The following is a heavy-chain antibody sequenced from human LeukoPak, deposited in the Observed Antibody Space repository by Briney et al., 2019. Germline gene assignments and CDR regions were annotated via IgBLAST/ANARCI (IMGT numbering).Heavy chain of an antibody. V-gene: IGHV3-15*07. D-gene: IGHD3-10*01. CDR3: TTGIRGD. CDR2: IASRTDGGAT. Sequence: GGSLRLSCSASGLTVTNAWMNWVRQAPGEGLDWVGRIASRTDGGATDYAATVKGRFTISRDDSKNTLNLQMNSLKTEDTAVYYCTTGIRGDWGQGTLVTVSS. J-gene: IGHJ4*02. CDR1: GLTVTNAW.